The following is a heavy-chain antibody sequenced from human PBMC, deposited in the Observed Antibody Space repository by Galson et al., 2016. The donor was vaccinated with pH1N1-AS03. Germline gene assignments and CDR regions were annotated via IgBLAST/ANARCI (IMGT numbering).Heavy chain of an antibody. CDR2: INIDGSAK. D-gene: IGHD1-1*01. V-gene: IGHV3-7*03. J-gene: IGHJ4*02. CDR1: GFTFSDYW. CDR3: ARWER. Sequence: SLRLSCAASGFTFSDYWMSWVRQAPGKGPEWVANINIDGSAKYYVDSVKGRCTISRHNAKNSLYLQINNLRAEDTAMYYCARWERWGQGALVTVSS.